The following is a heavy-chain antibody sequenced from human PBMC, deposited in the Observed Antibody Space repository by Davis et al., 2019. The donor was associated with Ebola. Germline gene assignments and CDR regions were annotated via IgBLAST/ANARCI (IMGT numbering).Heavy chain of an antibody. CDR2: IYYSGST. CDR1: GGSISSSSYY. Sequence: MPSETLSLTCTVSGGSISSSSYYWGWIRQPPGKGLEWIGSIYYSGSTYYNPSLKSRVTISVDTSKNQFSLKLSSVTAADTAVYYCARQVDFWSGYFDYWGQGTLVTVSS. J-gene: IGHJ4*02. V-gene: IGHV4-39*01. D-gene: IGHD3-3*01. CDR3: ARQVDFWSGYFDY.